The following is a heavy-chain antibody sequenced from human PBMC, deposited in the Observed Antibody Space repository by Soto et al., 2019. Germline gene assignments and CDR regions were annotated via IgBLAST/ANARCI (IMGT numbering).Heavy chain of an antibody. V-gene: IGHV4-34*01. CDR3: ARGRGALRGVYDV. CDR2: INHSGST. J-gene: IGHJ6*02. CDR1: GGSFSGYY. Sequence: PSETLSLTCAVYGGSFSGYYWSWIRQPPGKGLEWIGEINHSGSTNYNPPLKSRVTISVDTSKNQFSLKLSSVTAADTAVYYCARGRGALRGVYDVWGQGTTVTVSS. D-gene: IGHD3-10*01.